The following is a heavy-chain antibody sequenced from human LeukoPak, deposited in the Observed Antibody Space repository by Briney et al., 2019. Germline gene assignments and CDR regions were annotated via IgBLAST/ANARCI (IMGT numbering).Heavy chain of an antibody. J-gene: IGHJ4*02. CDR3: ARSYDYADGYFDY. V-gene: IGHV3-48*03. D-gene: IGHD4-17*01. CDR1: GFTFNTYE. Sequence: GGSLRLSCAASGFTFNTYEMNWVRQAPGKGPEWVSYISASGNTIYYADSVKGRFTISRDNAKNSLYLQMNSLRAEDTAVYYCARSYDYADGYFDYWGQGTLVTVSS. CDR2: ISASGNTI.